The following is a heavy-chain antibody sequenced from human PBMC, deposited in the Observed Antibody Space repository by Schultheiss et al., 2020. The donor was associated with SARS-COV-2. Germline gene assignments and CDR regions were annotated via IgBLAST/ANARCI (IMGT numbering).Heavy chain of an antibody. D-gene: IGHD3-3*01. CDR1: GFTFSRYA. V-gene: IGHV3-23*01. CDR2: ISGSGSST. Sequence: GGSLRLSCAASGFTFSRYAMSWVRQATGKGLEWVSGISGSGSSTYYADSVKGRFTISRDNSKNTLYLQMNSLRAEDTAVYYCARNPYDFWSGYYTSPYYYYYYMDVWGKGTTVTVSS. J-gene: IGHJ6*03. CDR3: ARNPYDFWSGYYTSPYYYYYYMDV.